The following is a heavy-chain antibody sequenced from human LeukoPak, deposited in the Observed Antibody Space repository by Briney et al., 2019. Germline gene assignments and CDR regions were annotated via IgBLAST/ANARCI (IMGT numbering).Heavy chain of an antibody. J-gene: IGHJ4*02. CDR3: ARELAGATSSYYFDY. Sequence: IPSQTLSLTCTVSGGSISSGGYYWSWLRQHPGKGLEWIGYIYYSGSTYYNPSLKSRVTISVDTSKNQFSLKLSSVTAADTAVYYCARELAGATSSYYFDYWGQGTLVTVSS. D-gene: IGHD1-26*01. V-gene: IGHV4-31*03. CDR1: GGSISSGGYY. CDR2: IYYSGST.